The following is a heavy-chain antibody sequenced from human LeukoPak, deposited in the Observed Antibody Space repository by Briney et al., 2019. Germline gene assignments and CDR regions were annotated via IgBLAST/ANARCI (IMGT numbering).Heavy chain of an antibody. CDR1: GGSISSYY. CDR2: IYYSGTT. V-gene: IGHV4-59*12. J-gene: IGHJ4*02. D-gene: IGHD6-13*01. Sequence: PSETLSLTCTVSGGSISSYYWSWIRQPPGKGLEWIGYIYYSGTTNYNPSLKSRVTISVDTSKNQFSLKLSSVTAADTAVYYCARVPRVGYSSSWYQVDWGQGTLVTVSS. CDR3: ARVPRVGYSSSWYQVD.